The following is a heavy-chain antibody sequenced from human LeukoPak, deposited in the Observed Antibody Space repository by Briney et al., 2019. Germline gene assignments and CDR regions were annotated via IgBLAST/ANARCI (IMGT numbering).Heavy chain of an antibody. CDR3: ARAPGYYYYYMDV. CDR2: IRYDGSNK. V-gene: IGHV3-30*02. D-gene: IGHD3-10*01. J-gene: IGHJ6*03. Sequence: VGSLRLSCAASGFTFSSYGMHWVRQAPGKGLEWVAFIRYDGSNKYYADSVKGRFTISRDNSKNTLYLQMNSLRAEDTAVYYCARAPGYYYYYMDVWGKGTTVTVSS. CDR1: GFTFSSYG.